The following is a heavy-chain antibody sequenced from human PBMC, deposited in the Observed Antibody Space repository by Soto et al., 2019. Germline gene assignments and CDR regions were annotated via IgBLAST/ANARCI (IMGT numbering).Heavy chain of an antibody. CDR3: AKVGGDGKDYYDF. V-gene: IGHV3-23*01. Sequence: GGSLRLSCAASGFTFSSCAMGWVRQAPGKGLEWVSGISGNGGSTYYADSVKGRFTISIDTSKNTLYLQMDSLAAEYTAIYYCAKVGGDGKDYYDFRGQGTLVTVSS. CDR2: ISGNGGST. J-gene: IGHJ4*02. CDR1: GFTFSSCA. D-gene: IGHD2-15*01.